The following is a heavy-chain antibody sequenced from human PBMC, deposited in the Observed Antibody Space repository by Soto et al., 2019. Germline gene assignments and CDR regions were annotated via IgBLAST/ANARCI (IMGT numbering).Heavy chain of an antibody. Sequence: GGSLRLSCAASGFTFTSYAMSWVRQAPGKGLEWVSGISSSGGSTYYADSVKGRFTISRDNSKNTLFLQMNSLRAEDTAVYYCAKDRSGAARSIFFDFWGQGTLVTVSS. D-gene: IGHD6-6*01. CDR2: ISSSGGST. CDR1: GFTFTSYA. J-gene: IGHJ4*02. CDR3: AKDRSGAARSIFFDF. V-gene: IGHV3-23*01.